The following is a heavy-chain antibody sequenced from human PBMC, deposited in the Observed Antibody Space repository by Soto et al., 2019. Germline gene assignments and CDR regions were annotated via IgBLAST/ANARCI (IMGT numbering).Heavy chain of an antibody. V-gene: IGHV4-4*02. J-gene: IGHJ3*02. D-gene: IGHD2-15*01. CDR2: IYHSGST. CDR3: ARVVGYCSGGSCLDAFDI. Sequence: SETLSLTCAVSGGSIISSNWLILFRHPPGKVLEWIGEIYHSGSTNYNPSLKSRVTISVDKSKNQFSLKLSSVTAADTAVYYCARVVGYCSGGSCLDAFDIWGQGTMVTVSS. CDR1: GGSIISSNW.